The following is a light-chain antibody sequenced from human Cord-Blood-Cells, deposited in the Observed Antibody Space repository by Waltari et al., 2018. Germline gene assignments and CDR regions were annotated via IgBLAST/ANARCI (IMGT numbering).Light chain of an antibody. CDR3: QQYNSYWS. Sequence: DIQMTQSPSTLSASVGDRVTITCRASQRISSWLAWYQQKQGKASKLLIYDASSLESGVPSRFSGSGSGTEFSLTISSLQPDDFATYYCQQYNSYWSFGQGTTVEIK. CDR2: DAS. V-gene: IGKV1-5*01. CDR1: QRISSW. J-gene: IGKJ1*01.